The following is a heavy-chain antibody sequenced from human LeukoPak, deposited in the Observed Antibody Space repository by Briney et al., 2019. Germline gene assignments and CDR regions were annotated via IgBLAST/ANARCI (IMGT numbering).Heavy chain of an antibody. V-gene: IGHV3-9*01. D-gene: IGHD2-2*01. CDR3: AKGKCGSTSCSIDY. J-gene: IGHJ4*02. CDR2: ISWNNGGI. CDR1: GFTFDDYV. Sequence: GGSLRLSCAASGFTFDDYVMHWVRQAPGKGLEWVSGISWNNGGIGYADSVKGRFTIARDNAKNSLYLQMNSLRAEDTALYYCAKGKCGSTSCSIDYWGQGTLVTVSS.